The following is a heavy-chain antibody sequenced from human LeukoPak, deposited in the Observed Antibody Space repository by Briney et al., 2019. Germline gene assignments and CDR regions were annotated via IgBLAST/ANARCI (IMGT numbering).Heavy chain of an antibody. CDR3: AKGGGYAWFFDY. CDR2: ISYDGSNK. V-gene: IGHV3-30*18. J-gene: IGHJ4*02. Sequence: GGSLRLSCAASGFTFSSYGMHWVRQAPGKGLEWVAVISYDGSNKYYADSAKGRFTISRDNSKNTLYLQMNSLRAEDTAVYYCAKGGGYAWFFDYWGQGTLVTVSS. CDR1: GFTFSSYG. D-gene: IGHD5-12*01.